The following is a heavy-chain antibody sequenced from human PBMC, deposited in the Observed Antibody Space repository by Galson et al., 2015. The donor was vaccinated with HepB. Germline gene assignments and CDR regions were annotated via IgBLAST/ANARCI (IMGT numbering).Heavy chain of an antibody. CDR1: GYTFTSYY. CDR3: AREFRARFHYFDY. Sequence: SVKVSCKASGYTFTSYYMHWVRQAPGQGLEWMGIINPSGGSTSYAQKLQGRVTMTRDTSTSTVYMELSSLRSEDTAVYYCAREFRARFHYFDYWGQGTLVTVSS. J-gene: IGHJ4*02. CDR2: INPSGGST. V-gene: IGHV1-46*04. D-gene: IGHD3-10*01.